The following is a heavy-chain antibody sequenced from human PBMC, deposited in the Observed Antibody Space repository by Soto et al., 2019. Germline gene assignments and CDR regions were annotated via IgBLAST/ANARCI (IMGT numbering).Heavy chain of an antibody. CDR1: GGSISSSNW. V-gene: IGHV4-4*02. D-gene: IGHD2-2*01. CDR2: IYHSGST. J-gene: IGHJ6*02. Sequence: QVQLQESGPGLVKPSGTLSLTCAVSGGSISSSNWWSWVRQPPGKGLEWIGEIYHSGSTNYNPSLKSRVTISVDKSKNQFSLKLSSVTAADTAAYYCARDRGGYCSSTSCQYYYYGMDVWGQGTTVTVSS. CDR3: ARDRGGYCSSTSCQYYYYGMDV.